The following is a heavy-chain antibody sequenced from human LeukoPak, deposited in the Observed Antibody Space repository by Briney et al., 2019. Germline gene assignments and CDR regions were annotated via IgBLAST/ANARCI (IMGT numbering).Heavy chain of an antibody. D-gene: IGHD1-14*01. CDR1: GFTFSSYA. J-gene: IGHJ4*02. Sequence: GGSLRLSCVFSGFTFSSYAMSWVRQAPGKGLEWVSSLSGSGGSTYYADSVKGRFTISRDNSKNTLYLQMNSLRVEDTAVYYCAKDPHTVYIFAYWGQGTLVTVSS. CDR2: LSGSGGST. CDR3: AKDPHTVYIFAY. V-gene: IGHV3-23*01.